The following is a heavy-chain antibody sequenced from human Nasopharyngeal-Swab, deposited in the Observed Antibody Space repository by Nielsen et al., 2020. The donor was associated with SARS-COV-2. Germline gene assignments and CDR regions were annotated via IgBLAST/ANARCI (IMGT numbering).Heavy chain of an antibody. CDR2: INPYSGGT. CDR1: GYTFTGYY. J-gene: IGHJ5*02. V-gene: IGHV1-2*06. D-gene: IGHD2-8*01. Sequence: ASVKVSCKASGYTFTGYYIHWVRQAPGQGLEWMGRINPYSGGTSYAQKFQGRVSMTRDTSLSTAYMELGRLRSDDTAVYYCATTPGYCTNGVCHPNWFDPWGQGTLVTVSS. CDR3: ATTPGYCTNGVCHPNWFDP.